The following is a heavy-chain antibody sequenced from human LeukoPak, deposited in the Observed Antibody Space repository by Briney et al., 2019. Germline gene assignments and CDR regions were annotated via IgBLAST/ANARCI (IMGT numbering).Heavy chain of an antibody. D-gene: IGHD6-19*01. CDR1: GGSISSSSYY. J-gene: IGHJ2*01. Sequence: SETLSLTCTVSGGSISSSSYYWGWIRQPPGKGLEWIGSIYYSGGTYYNPSLKNRVTISVDTSKNQFSLKLSSVTAADTAVYYCARRTEYSSGWYLRGWYFDLWGRGTLVTVSS. CDR3: ARRTEYSSGWYLRGWYFDL. V-gene: IGHV4-39*01. CDR2: IYYSGGT.